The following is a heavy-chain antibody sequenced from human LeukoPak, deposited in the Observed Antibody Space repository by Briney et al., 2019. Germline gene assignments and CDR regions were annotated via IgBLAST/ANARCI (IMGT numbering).Heavy chain of an antibody. V-gene: IGHV3-9*01. Sequence: GGSLRLSCAASGFTFDDYAMHWVRQVPGKGLEWVSGISWNSGSIGYAESVKGRFTISRDSAKNSLYLQMNSLGAEDTALYYCAKDSRPADDYYYGMDVWGQGTTVTVSS. CDR2: ISWNSGSI. CDR3: AKDSRPADDYYYGMDV. CDR1: GFTFDDYA. D-gene: IGHD2-2*01. J-gene: IGHJ6*02.